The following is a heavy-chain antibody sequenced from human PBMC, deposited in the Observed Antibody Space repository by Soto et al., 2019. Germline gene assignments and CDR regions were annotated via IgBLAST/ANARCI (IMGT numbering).Heavy chain of an antibody. J-gene: IGHJ6*02. D-gene: IGHD4-17*01. V-gene: IGHV4-39*01. CDR2: IYYSGST. CDR3: ARRTPAATVTKVYYYYYGMDV. CDR1: GGSISSSSYY. Sequence: PSETLSLTCTVSGGSISSSSYYWGWIRQPPGKGLEWIGSIYYSGSTYYNPSLKSRVTISVDTSKNQFSLKLSSVTAADTAVYYCARRTPAATVTKVYYYYYGMDVWGQGTTVTVSS.